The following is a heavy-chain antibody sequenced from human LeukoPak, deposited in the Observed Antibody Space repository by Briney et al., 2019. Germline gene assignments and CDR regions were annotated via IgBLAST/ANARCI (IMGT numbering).Heavy chain of an antibody. CDR1: GGSISSSSYY. CDR3: ARLAAVAAEPRGY. D-gene: IGHD6-19*01. V-gene: IGHV4-39*01. Sequence: PSETLSLTCTVSGGSISSSSYYWGWIRQPPGKGLEWIGSIYYSGSTYYNPSLKSRVTISVDTSKNQFSLKLSSVTAADTAVYYCARLAAVAAEPRGYWGQGTLVTVSS. CDR2: IYYSGST. J-gene: IGHJ4*02.